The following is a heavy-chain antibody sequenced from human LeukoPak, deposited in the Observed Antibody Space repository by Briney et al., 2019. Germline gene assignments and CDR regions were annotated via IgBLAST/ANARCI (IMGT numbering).Heavy chain of an antibody. V-gene: IGHV3-48*03. CDR1: GFTFSSYE. D-gene: IGHD3-10*01. CDR3: ARDIRDYYGSGSYYY. Sequence: GGSLRLSCAASGFTFSSYEMNWVRQAPGKGLEWVSYISSSGSTIYYADSVKGRITISRDNAKNSLYLQMNSLRAEDTAVYYCARDIRDYYGSGSYYYWGQGTLVTVSS. J-gene: IGHJ4*02. CDR2: ISSSGSTI.